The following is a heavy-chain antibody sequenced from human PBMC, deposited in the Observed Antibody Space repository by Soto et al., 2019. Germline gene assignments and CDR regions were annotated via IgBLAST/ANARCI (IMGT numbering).Heavy chain of an antibody. Sequence: ASVKVSCKASGGTFSSYAISWVRQAPGQGPEWMGGIIPIFGTANYAQKFQGRVTITADESTSTAYMELSSLRSEDTAVYYCARDECCPGGYSYGLDYWGQGTLVTVSS. D-gene: IGHD5-18*01. CDR3: ARDECCPGGYSYGLDY. CDR1: GGTFSSYA. CDR2: IIPIFGTA. V-gene: IGHV1-69*13. J-gene: IGHJ4*02.